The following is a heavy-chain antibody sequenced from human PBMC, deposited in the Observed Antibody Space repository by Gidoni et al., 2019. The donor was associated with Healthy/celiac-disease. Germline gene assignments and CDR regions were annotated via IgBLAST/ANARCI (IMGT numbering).Heavy chain of an antibody. CDR2: ISSSSSYI. CDR1: GFPFSSYS. Sequence: EVQLVESGGGLVRPGGSLRLSCAASGFPFSSYSMNWVRQAPGKGLEWVSSISSSSSYIYYADSVKGRFTISRDNAKNSLYLQMNSLRAEDTAVYYCARDSSGYRDFQHWGQGTLVTVSS. V-gene: IGHV3-21*01. J-gene: IGHJ1*01. D-gene: IGHD3-22*01. CDR3: ARDSSGYRDFQH.